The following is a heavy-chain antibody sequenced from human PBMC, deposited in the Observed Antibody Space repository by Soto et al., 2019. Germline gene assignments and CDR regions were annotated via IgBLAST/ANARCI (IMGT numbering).Heavy chain of an antibody. CDR1: GGSISSDDYY. CDR2: IYYSGSA. CDR3: ARGAALNTYSNYYYMDA. Sequence: PSETLSLTCTVSGGSISSDDYYWSWIRRPPGKGLEWIGYIYYSGSAYYTPSLQSRVSISIDTSKNQFSLKLTSVTATDTAVYFCARGAALNTYSNYYYMDAWGQGTTVTVSS. V-gene: IGHV4-30-4*01. J-gene: IGHJ6*02. D-gene: IGHD6-25*01.